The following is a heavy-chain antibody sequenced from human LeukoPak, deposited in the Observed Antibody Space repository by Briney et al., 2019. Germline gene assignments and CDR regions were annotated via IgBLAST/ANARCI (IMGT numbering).Heavy chain of an antibody. CDR3: ASFIAAAGTTDFDY. D-gene: IGHD6-13*01. J-gene: IGHJ4*02. CDR1: GYTFTGYY. CDR2: INPNSGGT. V-gene: IGHV1-2*02. Sequence: GASVKISCKASGYTFTGYYMHWVRQAPGQGLEWMGWINPNSGGTNYAQKFQGRVTMTRDTSISTAYMELSRLRSDDTAVYYCASFIAAAGTTDFDYWGQGTLVTVSS.